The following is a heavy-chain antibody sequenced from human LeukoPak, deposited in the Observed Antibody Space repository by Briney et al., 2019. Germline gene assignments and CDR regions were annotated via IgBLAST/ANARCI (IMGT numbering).Heavy chain of an antibody. CDR1: GSSISSYY. D-gene: IGHD3-9*01. CDR2: IYTSGST. CDR3: ARGHLSYDILTGYYYYYYGMDV. Sequence: SETLSLTCTVSGSSISSYYWSWIRQPAGKGLEWIGRIYTSGSTNYNPSLKSRVTMSVDTSKNQFSLKLSSVTAADTAVYYCARGHLSYDILTGYYYYYYGMDVWGQGTTVTVSS. J-gene: IGHJ6*02. V-gene: IGHV4-4*07.